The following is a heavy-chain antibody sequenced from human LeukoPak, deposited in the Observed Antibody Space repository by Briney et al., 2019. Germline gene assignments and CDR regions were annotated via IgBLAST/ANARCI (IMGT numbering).Heavy chain of an antibody. CDR1: GGSISSYY. D-gene: IGHD6-13*01. CDR2: INHSGST. V-gene: IGHV4-34*01. CDR3: ARHGTIAAAGTELDY. Sequence: SETLSLTCTVSGGSISSYYWSWIRQPPGKGLEWIGEINHSGSTNYNPSLKSRVTISVDTSKNQFSLKLSSVTAADTAVYYCARHGTIAAAGTELDYWGQGTLVTVSS. J-gene: IGHJ4*02.